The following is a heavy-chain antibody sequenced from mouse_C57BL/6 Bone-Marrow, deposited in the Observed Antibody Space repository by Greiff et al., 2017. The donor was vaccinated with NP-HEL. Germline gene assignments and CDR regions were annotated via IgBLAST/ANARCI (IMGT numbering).Heavy chain of an antibody. CDR2: ISYDGSN. J-gene: IGHJ4*01. D-gene: IGHD2-5*01. V-gene: IGHV3-6*01. Sequence: EVKLQESGPGLVKPSQSLSLTCSVTGYSITSGYYWNWIRQFPGNKLEWMGYISYDGSNNYNPSLKNRISITRDTSKNQFFLKLNSVTTEDTATYYCARSYYSNLYYYAMDYWGQGTSVTVSS. CDR1: GYSITSGYY. CDR3: ARSYYSNLYYYAMDY.